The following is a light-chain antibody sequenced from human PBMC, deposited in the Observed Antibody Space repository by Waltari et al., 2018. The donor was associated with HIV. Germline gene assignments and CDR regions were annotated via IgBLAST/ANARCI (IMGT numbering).Light chain of an antibody. V-gene: IGLV1-44*01. CDR1: SSNIGRNP. J-gene: IGLJ2*01. Sequence: QSVLTQPPSASGTPGQRVTISCSGSSSNIGRNPVNWYQQLPGTAPKLLIYSNKQRPSGVPDRFSGSKSGTSASLAISGLQSEDEADYYCAAWDDSLNGVVFGGGTKLTVL. CDR3: AAWDDSLNGVV. CDR2: SNK.